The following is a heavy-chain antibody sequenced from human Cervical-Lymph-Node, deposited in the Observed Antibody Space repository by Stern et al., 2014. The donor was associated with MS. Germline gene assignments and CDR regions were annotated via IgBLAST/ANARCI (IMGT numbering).Heavy chain of an antibody. CDR2: VHPNSGGT. CDR3: ARGPNEHWGGHYNSNGMDV. CDR1: GYTFTAYC. J-gene: IGHJ6*02. V-gene: IGHV1-2*02. Sequence: VQLLESGAEVKKPGASVKVSCKASGYTFTAYCLHWVRQAPGQGLAWMGWVHPNSGGTSYAPTFHGRVTMPSDTSTSTAFMELSTLTSDDTAFYYCARGPNEHWGGHYNSNGMDVWGQGTTVTVSS. D-gene: IGHD2-21*01.